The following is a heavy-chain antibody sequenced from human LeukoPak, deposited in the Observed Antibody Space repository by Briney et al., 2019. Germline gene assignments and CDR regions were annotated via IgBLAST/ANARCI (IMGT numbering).Heavy chain of an antibody. V-gene: IGHV3-9*01. CDR1: GFTFDDYA. Sequence: GRSLRLSCAASGFTFDDYAMHWVRQAPGKGLEWVSGISWNSGSIGYADSVKGRFTISRDNAKNSLYLQMNSLRAEDTALYYCAKANYDFWSGHTSITYGMEVWGQGTTVTVSS. CDR2: ISWNSGSI. J-gene: IGHJ6*02. CDR3: AKANYDFWSGHTSITYGMEV. D-gene: IGHD3-3*01.